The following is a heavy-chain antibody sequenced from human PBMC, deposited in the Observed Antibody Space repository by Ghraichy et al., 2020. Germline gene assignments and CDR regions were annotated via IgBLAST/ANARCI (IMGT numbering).Heavy chain of an antibody. CDR2: IIPIFGTA. CDR3: ARWAAHCSPTNCSRSFIAPFDY. Sequence: KVSCKASGGTFSGYDINWVRQAPGQGLEWMGGIIPIFGTARYAQKFQGRVTITADESTSTAYVELSSLTSEDTAIFYCARWAAHCSPTNCSRSFIAPFDYWGQGTRVTVSS. D-gene: IGHD2-2*01. J-gene: IGHJ4*02. CDR1: GGTFSGYD. V-gene: IGHV1-69*01.